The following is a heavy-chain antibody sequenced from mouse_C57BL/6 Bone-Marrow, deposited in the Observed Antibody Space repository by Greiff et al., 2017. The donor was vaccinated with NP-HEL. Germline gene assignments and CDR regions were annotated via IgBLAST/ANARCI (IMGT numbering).Heavy chain of an antibody. CDR1: GFNITNTY. D-gene: IGHD1-1*01. J-gene: IGHJ2*01. CDR2: IDPANGNT. Sequence: VQLKESVAELVRPGASVKLSCTASGFNITNTYMHWVKQRPEQGLEWIGRIDPANGNTTYAPKFQGKATITADTSSNTAYLQLSSLTSEDTAIYYCVSYYYGSSPFDYWGQGTTLTVSS. V-gene: IGHV14-3*01. CDR3: VSYYYGSSPFDY.